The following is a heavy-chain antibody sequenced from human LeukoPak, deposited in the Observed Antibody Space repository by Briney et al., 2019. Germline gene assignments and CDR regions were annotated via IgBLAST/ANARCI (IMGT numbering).Heavy chain of an antibody. V-gene: IGHV3-7*05. CDR1: GFTFSNYW. D-gene: IGHD5-24*01. J-gene: IGHJ5*02. CDR3: ALVSDPWLQLT. Sequence: GGSLRLSCAASGFTFSNYWMIWVRQAPGKGLEWVGNIKQDGSEKRYADSVRGRFSISRDNAQTSLYLQMNSLRAEDTAVYYCALVSDPWLQLTWGQGTLVTVSS. CDR2: IKQDGSEK.